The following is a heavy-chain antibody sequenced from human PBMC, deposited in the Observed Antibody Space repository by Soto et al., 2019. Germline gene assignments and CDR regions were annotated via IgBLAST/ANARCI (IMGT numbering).Heavy chain of an antibody. D-gene: IGHD6-19*01. V-gene: IGHV3-15*07. Sequence: EVQLVESGGGLVKPGGSLRLSCAASGFTFSNVWMNWVRQAPGTGLEWVGRIKSKTDGGTTDYAAPVKGRFTISRDDSKNTLYLQMNSLKTEATAVYYCTPLALKYSSGWYEFSDWGQGTLVSVSS. J-gene: IGHJ4*02. CDR1: GFTFSNVW. CDR2: IKSKTDGGTT. CDR3: TPLALKYSSGWYEFSD.